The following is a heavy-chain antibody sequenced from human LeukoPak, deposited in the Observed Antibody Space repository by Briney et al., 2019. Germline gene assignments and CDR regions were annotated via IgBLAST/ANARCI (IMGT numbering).Heavy chain of an antibody. V-gene: IGHV4-61*08. J-gene: IGHJ6*03. CDR1: GGSISSDGYY. CDR2: IYYSGST. D-gene: IGHD2-21*01. Sequence: SETLSLTCTVSGGSISSDGYYWSWIRQPPGKGPEWIGYIYYSGSTSYNPSLKSRVTISVDTSKNQFSLKLSSVTAADTAVYYCARHHIYYYYMDVWGKGTTVTVSS. CDR3: ARHHIYYYYMDV.